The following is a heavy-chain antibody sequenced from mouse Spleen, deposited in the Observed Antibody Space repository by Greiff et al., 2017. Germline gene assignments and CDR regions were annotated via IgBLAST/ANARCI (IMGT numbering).Heavy chain of an antibody. CDR2: IWWDDDK. Sequence: QVQLQQSGPGILQPSQTLSLTCSFSGFSLSTFGMGVGWIRQPSGKGLEWLAHIWWDDDKYYNPALKSRLTISKDTSKNQVFLKIANVDTADTATYYCADWDEGYFDYWGQGTTLTVSS. V-gene: IGHV8-8*01. D-gene: IGHD4-1*01. CDR1: GFSLSTFGMG. J-gene: IGHJ2*01. CDR3: ADWDEGYFDY.